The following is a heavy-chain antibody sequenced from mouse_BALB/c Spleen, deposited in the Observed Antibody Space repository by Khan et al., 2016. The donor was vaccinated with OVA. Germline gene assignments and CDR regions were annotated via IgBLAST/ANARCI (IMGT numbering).Heavy chain of an antibody. CDR1: GYTFTNYW. CDR2: INPSTDYT. D-gene: IGHD1-1*01. V-gene: IGHV1-7*01. CDR3: VNHGSSSAWFTY. J-gene: IGHJ3*01. Sequence: QVQLKQSGAELAKPGASVKMSCKASGYTFTNYWMHWVKQRPGQGLEWIGYINPSTDYTEYNQKFKDKASLTADKSSSTAYMQLTSLTSEDSALYYWVNHGSSSAWFTYWGQGTLVTVSA.